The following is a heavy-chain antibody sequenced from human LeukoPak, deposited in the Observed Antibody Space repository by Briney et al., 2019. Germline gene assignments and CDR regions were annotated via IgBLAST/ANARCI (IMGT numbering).Heavy chain of an antibody. Sequence: GGSLRLSCAASGFTFTNYAMSWVRQAPGKGLEGVSAISGSGGSTYYADSVKGRFTISRDNSKNTLYRQMNSLRAENTAVYYCAKGRYGDYAAVDYWGQGTLVTVSS. D-gene: IGHD4-17*01. CDR1: GFTFTNYA. CDR3: AKGRYGDYAAVDY. V-gene: IGHV3-23*01. J-gene: IGHJ4*02. CDR2: ISGSGGST.